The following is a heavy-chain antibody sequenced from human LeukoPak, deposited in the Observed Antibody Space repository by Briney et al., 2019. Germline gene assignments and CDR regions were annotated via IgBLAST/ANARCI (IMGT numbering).Heavy chain of an antibody. CDR1: GGSFSGYY. Sequence: SETLSLTCAVYGGSFSGYYWSWIRQPPGKGLEWIGEINHSGSTNYNPSLKSRVTISVDTPKNQFSLKLSSVTAADTAVYYCARGLTTVSSYNWFDPWGQGTLVTVSS. D-gene: IGHD4-4*01. V-gene: IGHV4-34*01. CDR2: INHSGST. CDR3: ARGLTTVSSYNWFDP. J-gene: IGHJ5*02.